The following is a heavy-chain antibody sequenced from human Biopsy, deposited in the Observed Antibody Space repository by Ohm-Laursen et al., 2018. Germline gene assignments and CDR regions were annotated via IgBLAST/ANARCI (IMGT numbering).Heavy chain of an antibody. D-gene: IGHD2-2*01. CDR3: ARIPILIVPAALVYRHRRHLQGLDV. CDR1: GFSVSTRGMS. Sequence: STQTLTLTCTLSGFSVSTRGMSVTWIRQTPGKALEWLARIDWDDSKFYSESLKTRLAISKDTSENHVVLTLSDVDPVDTATYYCARIPILIVPAALVYRHRRHLQGLDVWGQGTTVIVSS. V-gene: IGHV2-70*16. CDR2: IDWDDSK. J-gene: IGHJ6*02.